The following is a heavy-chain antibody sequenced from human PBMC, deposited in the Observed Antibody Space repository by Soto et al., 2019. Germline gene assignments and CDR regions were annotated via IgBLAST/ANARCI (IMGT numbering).Heavy chain of an antibody. CDR2: MNPNSGNT. V-gene: IGHV1-8*01. CDR1: GYTFTSYD. D-gene: IGHD3-3*01. Sequence: ASVKVSCKASGYTFTSYDINWVRQATGQGLEWMGWMNPNSGNTGYAQKFRGRVTMTRNTSISTAYMELSSLRSEDTVVYYCARTDYDFWSGYSKGYMDVWGKGTTVTVSS. J-gene: IGHJ6*03. CDR3: ARTDYDFWSGYSKGYMDV.